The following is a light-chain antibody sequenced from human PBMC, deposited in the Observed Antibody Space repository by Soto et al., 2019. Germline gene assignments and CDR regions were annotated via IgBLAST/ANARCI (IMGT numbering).Light chain of an antibody. Sequence: QSVLTQPPSASGTPGQTVTISCSGSSSNIGSNSVNWFQHLPGAVPKLLIFSNHQRPSGVPDRFSGSKSGTSASLAISGLQTEDEADYYCSAWDDSLVVVFCGGTKVTVL. CDR2: SNH. CDR1: SSNIGSNS. J-gene: IGLJ2*01. CDR3: SAWDDSLVVV. V-gene: IGLV1-44*01.